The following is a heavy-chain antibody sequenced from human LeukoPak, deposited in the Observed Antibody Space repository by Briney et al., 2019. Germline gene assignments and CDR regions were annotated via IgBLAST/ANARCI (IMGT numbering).Heavy chain of an antibody. D-gene: IGHD5-18*01. V-gene: IGHV4-59*12. CDR2: IYYSGST. CDR3: AKGAGGFSYYNWFDP. Sequence: SETLSLTCTVSGGSISSYYWSWIRQPPGKGLEWIGYIYYSGSTNYNPSLKSRVTISVDTSKNQFSLKLASVTAADTAIYYCAKGAGGFSYYNWFDPWGQGTLVTVSS. CDR1: GGSISSYY. J-gene: IGHJ5*02.